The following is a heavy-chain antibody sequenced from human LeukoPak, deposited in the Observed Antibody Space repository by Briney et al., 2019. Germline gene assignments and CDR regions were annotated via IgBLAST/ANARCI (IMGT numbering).Heavy chain of an antibody. V-gene: IGHV3-23*01. D-gene: IGHD5-18*01. J-gene: IGHJ4*02. CDR3: AKRKYIYGAGDEDYFDY. CDR2: ISGSGGST. CDR1: GFTFSSYA. Sequence: PGGSLRLSCAASGFTFSSYAMSWVRQAPGKGLEWVSHISGSGGSTYYADSVKGRFTISRDNSKNTLYLQMNSLRAEDTAVYYCAKRKYIYGAGDEDYFDYWGQGTLVTVSS.